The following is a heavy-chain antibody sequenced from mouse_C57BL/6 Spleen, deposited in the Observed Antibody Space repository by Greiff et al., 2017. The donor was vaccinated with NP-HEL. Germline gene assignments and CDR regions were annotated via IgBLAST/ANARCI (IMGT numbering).Heavy chain of an antibody. D-gene: IGHD4-1*01. V-gene: IGHV1-22*01. CDR2: INPHNGGT. CDR3: AREETGKSEDYAMDY. CDR1: GYTFTDYH. Sequence: VQLQQSGPELVKPGASVKMSCKASGYTFTDYHMHWVKQIHGKSLEWIGYINPHNGGTSYNQKFKGKATLTVNQSSSTAYMELRSLTSEDSAVYYCAREETGKSEDYAMDYWGQGTSVTVAS. J-gene: IGHJ4*01.